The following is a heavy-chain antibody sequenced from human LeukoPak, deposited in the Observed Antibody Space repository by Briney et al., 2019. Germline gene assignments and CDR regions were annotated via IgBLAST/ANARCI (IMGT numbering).Heavy chain of an antibody. V-gene: IGHV6-1*01. CDR2: TYYRSKWYN. Sequence: SQTLSLTCPISADSASSNSAAWNWIRQSPSRGLEWLGRTYYRSKWYNDYAVSVKSRITINPDTSKNQFSLQLNSVTPEDTAVYYCARWSLPSTTGTTSYYYYYMDVWGKGTTVTVSS. CDR3: ARWSLPSTTGTTSYYYYYMDV. D-gene: IGHD1-1*01. J-gene: IGHJ6*03. CDR1: ADSASSNSAA.